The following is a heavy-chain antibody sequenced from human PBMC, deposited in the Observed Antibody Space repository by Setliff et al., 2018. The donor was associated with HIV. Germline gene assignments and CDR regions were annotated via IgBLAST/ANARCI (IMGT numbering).Heavy chain of an antibody. D-gene: IGHD2-15*01. CDR3: ARSIKAALRAGAFDV. V-gene: IGHV4-61*09. J-gene: IGHJ3*01. CDR2: IYTSGST. Sequence: PSETLSLTCTVSGGSISSGSYYWSWIRQPAGKGLEWIGHIYTSGSTNYNPSLKSRVTISVDTSTNQFSLKLSSVTAADTAVYYCARSIKAALRAGAFDVWGQGNAGHRL. CDR1: GGSISSGSYY.